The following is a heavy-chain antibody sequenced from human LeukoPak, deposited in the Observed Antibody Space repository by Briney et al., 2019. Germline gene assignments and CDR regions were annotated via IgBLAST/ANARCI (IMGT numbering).Heavy chain of an antibody. CDR2: IYYSGST. CDR1: GGSISSYY. V-gene: IGHV4-59*12. CDR3: ARDGANPTYYDFWSGYGDNWFDP. J-gene: IGHJ5*02. Sequence: PSETLSLTCTVSGGSISSYYWSWIRQPPGKGLEWIGYIYYSGSTNYNPSLKSRVTISVDTSKNQFSLKLSSVTAADTAVYYCARDGANPTYYDFWSGYGDNWFDPWGQGTLVTVSS. D-gene: IGHD3-3*01.